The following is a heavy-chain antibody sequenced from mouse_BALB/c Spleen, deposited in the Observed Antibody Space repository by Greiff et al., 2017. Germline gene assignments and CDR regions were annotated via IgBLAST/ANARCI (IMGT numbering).Heavy chain of an antibody. V-gene: IGHV2-9*02. CDR1: GFSLTSYG. Sequence: QVQLQQSGPGLVAPSQSLSITCTVSGFSLTSYGVHWVRQPPGKGLEWLGVIWAGGSTNYNSALMSRLSISKDNSKSQVFLKMNSLQTDDTAMYYCAREDDYDVPYAMDYWGQGTSVTVSS. J-gene: IGHJ4*01. CDR2: IWAGGST. D-gene: IGHD2-4*01. CDR3: AREDDYDVPYAMDY.